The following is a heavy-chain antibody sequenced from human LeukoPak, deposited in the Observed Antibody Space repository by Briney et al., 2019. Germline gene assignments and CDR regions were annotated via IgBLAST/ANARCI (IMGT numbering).Heavy chain of an antibody. J-gene: IGHJ1*01. V-gene: IGHV3-7*01. Sequence: GGPLRLSCVASGITFSSSWMTWVRQAPGKGLEWVANIKPDGSVKYYADSVKGRFTVSRDNAENSPYLQMNSLRTEDTAVYYCARESTAGYNSSWYGFRNWGQGTLVTVSS. CDR2: IKPDGSVK. CDR1: GITFSSSW. D-gene: IGHD6-13*01. CDR3: ARESTAGYNSSWYGFRN.